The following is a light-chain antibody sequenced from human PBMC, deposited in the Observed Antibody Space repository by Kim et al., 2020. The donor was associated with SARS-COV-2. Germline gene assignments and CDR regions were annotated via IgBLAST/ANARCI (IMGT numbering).Light chain of an antibody. J-gene: IGLJ2*01. CDR1: SSNIGNNY. V-gene: IGLV1-51*01. Sequence: GQKVTISCSGSSSNIGNNYVSWYQQLPGTAPKLLIYDNKKRPSGMPDRFSGSKSGTSATLGITGLQTGDEADYYCGTWDSSLSAGVFGGGTQLTVL. CDR3: GTWDSSLSAGV. CDR2: DNK.